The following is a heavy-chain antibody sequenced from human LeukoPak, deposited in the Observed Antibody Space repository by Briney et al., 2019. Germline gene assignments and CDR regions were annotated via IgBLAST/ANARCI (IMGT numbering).Heavy chain of an antibody. Sequence: PGGSLRLSCAASGFTFSSYAMSWVRQAPGKGLEWASVISGTGGTTYYADSVKGRFTISRDNSKNTLDLQMNSLRAEDTAVYYCARQAEGSYYFDYWGQGTLVTVSS. CDR1: GFTFSSYA. V-gene: IGHV3-23*01. CDR3: ARQAEGSYYFDY. D-gene: IGHD1-14*01. J-gene: IGHJ4*02. CDR2: ISGTGGTT.